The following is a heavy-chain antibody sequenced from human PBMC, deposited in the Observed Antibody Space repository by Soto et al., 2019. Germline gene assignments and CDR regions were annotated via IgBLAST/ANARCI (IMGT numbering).Heavy chain of an antibody. V-gene: IGHV3-53*01. CDR2: IYSGGYT. CDR3: ATQPGGGGY. CDR1: GFTVSNNY. D-gene: IGHD2-2*01. J-gene: IGHJ4*02. Sequence: EVQLVESGGGLIQPGGSLRLSCAVSGFTVSNNYMSWVRQAPGKGLEGVSVIYSGGYTAYGDSVKGRFTISRDNSKNTLYFQKKGRRAHDRAVFSGATQPGGGGYWGQGTLVTVSS.